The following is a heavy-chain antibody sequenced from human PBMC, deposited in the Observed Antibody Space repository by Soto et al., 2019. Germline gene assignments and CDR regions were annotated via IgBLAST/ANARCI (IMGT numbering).Heavy chain of an antibody. D-gene: IGHD6-6*01. J-gene: IGHJ6*02. Sequence: GESLKISCKGSGYSFTSYWISWVRQMPGKGLEWMGRIDPSDSYTNYSPSFQGHVTISADKSISTAYLQWSSLKASDTAMYYCARRTYSSSPDYYGMDVWGQGTTVTVS. CDR1: GYSFTSYW. V-gene: IGHV5-10-1*01. CDR3: ARRTYSSSPDYYGMDV. CDR2: IDPSDSYT.